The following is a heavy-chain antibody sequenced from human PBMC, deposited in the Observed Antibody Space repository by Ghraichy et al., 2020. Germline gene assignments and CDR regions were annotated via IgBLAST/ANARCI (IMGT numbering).Heavy chain of an antibody. V-gene: IGHV3-23*01. CDR3: AKGGHNTGYGFDP. D-gene: IGHD5-12*01. Sequence: LSLTCATSGFTFRSYSMNWVRQAPGKGLEWVSIIGADAVTTYYADSVKGRFTVSRDNSKNTLHLIMSGLRAEDTAVYYCAKGGHNTGYGFDPWGQGTLVTVSS. CDR1: GFTFRSYS. J-gene: IGHJ5*02. CDR2: IGADAVTT.